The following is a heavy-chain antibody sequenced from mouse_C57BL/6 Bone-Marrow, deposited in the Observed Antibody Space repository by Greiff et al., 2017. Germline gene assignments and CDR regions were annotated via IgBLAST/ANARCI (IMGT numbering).Heavy chain of an antibody. D-gene: IGHD2-4*01. J-gene: IGHJ4*01. CDR2: IHPNSGST. CDR3: ARIPYYDYDGYYAMDY. Sequence: QVQLKQSGAELVKPGASVKLSCKASGYTFTSYWMHWVKQRPGQGLEWIGMIHPNSGSTNYNEKFKSKATLTVDKSSSTAYMQLSSLTSEDSAVYYCARIPYYDYDGYYAMDYWGQGTSVTVSS. V-gene: IGHV1-64*01. CDR1: GYTFTSYW.